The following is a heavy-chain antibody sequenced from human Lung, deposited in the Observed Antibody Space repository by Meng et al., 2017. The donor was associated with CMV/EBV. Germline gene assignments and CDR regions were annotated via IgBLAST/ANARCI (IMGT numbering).Heavy chain of an antibody. CDR1: GSMGNNGYY. Sequence: GSMGNNGYYWSWIRQHPGRGLEWIGYMYYSGSTDYNPSLKSRVTISVDISKNQFSLKLTSVTAADTAVYYCARGGPGGSSSSRGFDPWGQGTLVTVSS. CDR3: ARGGPGGSSSSRGFDP. V-gene: IGHV4-31*02. CDR2: MYYSGST. J-gene: IGHJ5*02. D-gene: IGHD2-2*01.